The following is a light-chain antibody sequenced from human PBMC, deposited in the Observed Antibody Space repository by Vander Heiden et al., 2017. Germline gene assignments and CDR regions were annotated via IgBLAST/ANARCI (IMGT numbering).Light chain of an antibody. CDR3: AAWDDSLSGRV. Sequence: QSVLTQPPSASGTPGQRVTIPCSGSSSNLGSNYVYWYQQLPGTAPKLLIYRNNQRPSVVPDRFSGSKSGTSASLAISGLRSEDEADYHCAAWDDSLSGRVFGGGTKLTVL. J-gene: IGLJ3*02. V-gene: IGLV1-47*01. CDR1: SSNLGSNY. CDR2: RNN.